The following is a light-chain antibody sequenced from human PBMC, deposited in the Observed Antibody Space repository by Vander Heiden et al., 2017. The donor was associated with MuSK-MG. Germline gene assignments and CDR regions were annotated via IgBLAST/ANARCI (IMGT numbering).Light chain of an antibody. CDR3: RHLNSYPPT. J-gene: IGKJ1*01. Sequence: DIQLTQSPSFLSASVRDRVTITCRASQGISSYLAWYQKKPGKAPKLLIYAASTLQSGVPSRFSGSGSGTEFTLTISSLQPEDFATYYCRHLNSYPPTFGRGTKVEFK. CDR2: AAS. CDR1: QGISSY. V-gene: IGKV1-9*01.